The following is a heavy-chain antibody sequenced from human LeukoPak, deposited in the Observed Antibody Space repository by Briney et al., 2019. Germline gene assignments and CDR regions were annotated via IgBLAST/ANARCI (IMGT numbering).Heavy chain of an antibody. CDR1: GGSISSSNW. CDR3: ARSYSSGWGEGNWFDP. CDR2: IYHSGRT. V-gene: IGHV4-4*02. J-gene: IGHJ5*02. D-gene: IGHD6-19*01. Sequence: SETLSLTCTVSGGSISSSNWWSWVRQPPGKGLEWIGEIYHSGRTNYNPSLKSRVTMSVDTSKNQFSLKLSSVTAADTAVYYCARSYSSGWGEGNWFDPWGQGTLVTVSS.